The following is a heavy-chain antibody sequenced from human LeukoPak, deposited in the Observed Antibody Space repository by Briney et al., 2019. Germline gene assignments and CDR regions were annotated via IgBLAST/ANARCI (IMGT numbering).Heavy chain of an antibody. D-gene: IGHD4-11*01. J-gene: IGHJ5*02. Sequence: GESLKISCKGSGYSFTSYWISWVRQMPGKGLEWMGRIDPSDSYTNYSPSFQGHVTISADKSISTAYLQWSSLKASDTAMYYCARGKTTTSWFDPWGQGTRVTVSS. CDR1: GYSFTSYW. CDR3: ARGKTTTSWFDP. V-gene: IGHV5-10-1*01. CDR2: IDPSDSYT.